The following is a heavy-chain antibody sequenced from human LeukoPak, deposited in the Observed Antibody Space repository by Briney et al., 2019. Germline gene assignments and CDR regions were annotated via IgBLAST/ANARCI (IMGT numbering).Heavy chain of an antibody. CDR1: GGSISSYY. D-gene: IGHD2-2*01. CDR2: IYDSGST. Sequence: SETLSLTCTVSGGSISSYYWSWIRQPPGKGLEWIGYIYDSGSTNYSPSLKSRVTISIDTPKNQISLRLSSVTAADTAIYYCARGGTTSFSYWGQGTLVTVSS. J-gene: IGHJ4*02. CDR3: ARGGTTSFSY. V-gene: IGHV4-59*01.